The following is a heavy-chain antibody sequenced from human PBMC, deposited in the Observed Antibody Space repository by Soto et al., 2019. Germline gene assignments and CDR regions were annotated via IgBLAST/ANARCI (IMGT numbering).Heavy chain of an antibody. CDR2: ISYDGGNK. CDR1: GFTFSSYA. J-gene: IGHJ4*02. D-gene: IGHD1-26*01. CDR3: ARDGIEWELLLAY. V-gene: IGHV3-30-3*01. Sequence: PGGSLRLSCAASGFTFSSYAMHWVRQAPGKGLEWVAVISYDGGNKYYADSVKGRFTISRDNSKNTLYLQMNSLRAEDTAVYYCARDGIEWELLLAYWGQGTLVTVSS.